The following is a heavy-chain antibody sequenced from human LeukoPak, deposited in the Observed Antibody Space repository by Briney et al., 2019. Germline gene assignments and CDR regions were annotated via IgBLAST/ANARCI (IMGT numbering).Heavy chain of an antibody. CDR2: IYYSGST. Sequence: SETLSLTCTVSGGSISSYYWSWIRQPPGKGLEWIGYIYYSGSTNYNPSLKSRVTISVDTSKNQFSLKLSSVTAADTAVYYCARRGLDGLGNGYYYYGMDVWGQGTTVTVSS. CDR1: GGSISSYY. V-gene: IGHV4-59*08. D-gene: IGHD3-10*01. CDR3: ARRGLDGLGNGYYYYGMDV. J-gene: IGHJ6*02.